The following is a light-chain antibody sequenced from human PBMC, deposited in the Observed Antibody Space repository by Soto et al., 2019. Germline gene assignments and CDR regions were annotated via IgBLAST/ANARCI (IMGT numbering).Light chain of an antibody. J-gene: IGKJ5*01. CDR3: QQYNNWPPIT. V-gene: IGKV3-15*01. CDR1: QSVSSN. Sequence: RGLQPSPSTLSLAPGDRAPLSCRASQSVSSNLAWYQQKPGQAPRLLIYGASTRATGIPARFSGSGSGTEFTLTISSLQSEDFAVYCCQQYNNWPPITFGQGTRLEIK. CDR2: GAS.